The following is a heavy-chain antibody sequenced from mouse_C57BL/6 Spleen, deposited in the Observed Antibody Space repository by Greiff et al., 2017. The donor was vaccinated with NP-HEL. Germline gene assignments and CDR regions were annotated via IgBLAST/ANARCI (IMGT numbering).Heavy chain of an antibody. V-gene: IGHV5-6*01. D-gene: IGHD1-1*01. CDR1: GFTFSSYG. CDR3: ARHSYYYGSSSYWYFDV. Sequence: DVQLQESGGDLVKPGGSLKLSCAASGFTFSSYGMSWVRQTPDKRLEWVATISSGGSYTYYPDSVKGRFTISRDNAKNTLYLQMSSLKSEDTAMYYCARHSYYYGSSSYWYFDVWGTGTTVTVSS. CDR2: ISSGGSYT. J-gene: IGHJ1*03.